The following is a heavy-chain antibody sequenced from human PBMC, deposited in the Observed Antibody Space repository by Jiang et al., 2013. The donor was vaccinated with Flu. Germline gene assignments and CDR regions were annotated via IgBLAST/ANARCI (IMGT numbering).Heavy chain of an antibody. CDR2: LLQWEH. CDR3: ARQGDILTGYYPYYYYGMDV. D-gene: IGHD3-9*01. Sequence: TCTVSGGSISSYYWSWIRQPPGKGRGVDWVYLLQWEHQLQPSLKSRVTISVDTSKNQFSLKLSSVTAADTAVYYCARQGDILTGYYPYYYYGMDVWGQGTTVTVSS. V-gene: IGHV4-59*08. CDR1: GGSISSYY. J-gene: IGHJ6*02.